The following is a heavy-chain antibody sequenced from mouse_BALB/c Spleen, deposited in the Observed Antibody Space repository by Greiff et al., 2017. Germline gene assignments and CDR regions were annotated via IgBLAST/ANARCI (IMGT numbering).Heavy chain of an antibody. J-gene: IGHJ3*01. CDR1: GYSITSGYY. CDR3: ARDDYGPLAY. CDR2: ISYDGSN. V-gene: IGHV3-6*02. Sequence: VQLQQSGPGLVKPSQSLSLTCSVTGYSITSGYYWNWIRQFPGNKLEWMGYISYDGSNNYNPSLKNRISITRDTSKNQFFLKLNSVTTEDTATYYCARDDYGPLAYWGQGTLVTVSA. D-gene: IGHD1-2*01.